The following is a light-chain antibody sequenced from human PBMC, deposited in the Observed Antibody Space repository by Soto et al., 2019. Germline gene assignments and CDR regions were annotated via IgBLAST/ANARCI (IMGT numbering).Light chain of an antibody. V-gene: IGKV1-33*01. CDR3: QQYERLPLT. CDR2: DAS. J-gene: IGKJ5*01. Sequence: DIQMTQSPSCLSASVGGRVTITSQASQDINKNLIWYQQKPGKAPKLLIYDASDLETGVPSRFSGSGSGTGFTFTISSLQPEDFATYYCQQYERLPLTFCQGTRLEIK. CDR1: QDINKN.